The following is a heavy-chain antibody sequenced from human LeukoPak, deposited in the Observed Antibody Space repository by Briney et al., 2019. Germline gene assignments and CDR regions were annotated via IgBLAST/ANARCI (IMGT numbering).Heavy chain of an antibody. V-gene: IGHV3-11*01. CDR2: ISSSGSTI. CDR1: GFTFSDYY. J-gene: IGHJ3*02. Sequence: GGSLRLSCAASGFTFSDYYMSWIRQAPGKGLEWGSYISSSGSTIYYADSVKGRFTISRDNSKNTLYLQMNSLRAEDTAVYYCARDRDPYGSGSPLDIWGQGRMVTVSS. CDR3: ARDRDPYGSGSPLDI. D-gene: IGHD3-10*01.